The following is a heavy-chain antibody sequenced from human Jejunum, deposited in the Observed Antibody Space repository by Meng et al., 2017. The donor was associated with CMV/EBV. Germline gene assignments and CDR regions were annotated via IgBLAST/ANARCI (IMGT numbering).Heavy chain of an antibody. CDR1: GGPFTPSP. J-gene: IGHJ4*02. Sequence: VSCTTSGGPFTPSPLRWLRRAPGRWLECVGRIVPMNGIGAYARKFQVKVTITANRSTNTAYMELGSLTFEYTAMYCCAREFRSRFLWGQGTLVTVSS. D-gene: IGHD1-26*01. V-gene: IGHV1-69*04. CDR2: IVPMNGIG. CDR3: AREFRSRFL.